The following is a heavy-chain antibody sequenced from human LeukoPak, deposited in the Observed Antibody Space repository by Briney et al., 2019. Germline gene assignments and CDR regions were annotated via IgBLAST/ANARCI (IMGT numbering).Heavy chain of an antibody. CDR2: LSGSGSST. D-gene: IGHD4/OR15-4a*01. Sequence: GGSLRLSCAASGFIFNKHAVSWVRQAPGKGLEWVSGLSGSGSSTDYADSVKGRFTVSRDNSKNTLFLQMNSLRAEDTAIYYCAKERDYGPADYWGQGTLVTVSS. J-gene: IGHJ4*02. CDR3: AKERDYGPADY. V-gene: IGHV3-23*01. CDR1: GFIFNKHA.